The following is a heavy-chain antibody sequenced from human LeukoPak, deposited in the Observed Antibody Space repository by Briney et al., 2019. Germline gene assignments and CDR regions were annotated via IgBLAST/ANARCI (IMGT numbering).Heavy chain of an antibody. D-gene: IGHD1-26*01. CDR3: AREGGNNWFDP. Sequence: PSETVSLTCTVSGGSISGYYWSWIRQPPGKGLEWIGYIYYSGSTNYNPSLKSRVTISVDTSKNQFSLKLSSVTAADTAVYYCAREGGNNWFDPWGQGTLVTVSS. V-gene: IGHV4-59*01. J-gene: IGHJ5*02. CDR2: IYYSGST. CDR1: GGSISGYY.